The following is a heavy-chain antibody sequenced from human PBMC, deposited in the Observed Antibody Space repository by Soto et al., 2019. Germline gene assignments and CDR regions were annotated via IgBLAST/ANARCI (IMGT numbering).Heavy chain of an antibody. CDR3: ARARYCSSTSCQGYYYGMDV. V-gene: IGHV1-2*04. D-gene: IGHD2-2*01. Sequence: GASVKVSCKASGGTFSSYAISWVRRAPGQGLEWMGWINPNSGGTNYAQKFQGWVTMTRDTSISTAYMELSRLRSDDTAVYYCARARYCSSTSCQGYYYGMDVWGQGTTVTVSS. CDR1: GGTFSSYA. J-gene: IGHJ6*02. CDR2: INPNSGGT.